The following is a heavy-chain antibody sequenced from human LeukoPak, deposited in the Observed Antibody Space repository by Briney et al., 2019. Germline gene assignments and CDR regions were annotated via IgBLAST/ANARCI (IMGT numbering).Heavy chain of an antibody. D-gene: IGHD3-3*01. CDR3: ATARQAYYDFWSGYFTFDY. CDR1: GFTFSSYA. CDR2: ISYDGSNK. J-gene: IGHJ4*02. V-gene: IGHV3-30*15. Sequence: GGSLRLSCAASGFTFSSYAMHWVRQPPGKGLEWVAVISYDGSNKYYADSVKGRFTISRDNSKNTLYLQMSSLRSEDTAVYYCATARQAYYDFWSGYFTFDYWGQGTLVTVSS.